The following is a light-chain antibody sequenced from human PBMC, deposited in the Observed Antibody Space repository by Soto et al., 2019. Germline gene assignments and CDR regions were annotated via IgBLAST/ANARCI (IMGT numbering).Light chain of an antibody. CDR3: QQYGGSFRV. CDR1: QSITSTY. CDR2: GAS. V-gene: IGKV3-20*01. J-gene: IGKJ3*01. Sequence: IGLTQSPGTLSLSPGERATLSCRASQSITSTYLAWYQQKPGQAPRLLIYGASSRATGIPDRFSGSGSGTDLTLTISRLEPEDFAVYYCQQYGGSFRVFGPGTKVDIK.